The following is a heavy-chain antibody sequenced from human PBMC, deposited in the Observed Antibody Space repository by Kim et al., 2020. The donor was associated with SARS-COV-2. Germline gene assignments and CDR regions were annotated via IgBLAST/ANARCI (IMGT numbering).Heavy chain of an antibody. CDR2: INPNSGGT. J-gene: IGHJ4*02. D-gene: IGHD6-13*01. V-gene: IGHV1-2*02. CDR1: GYTFTGYY. CDR3: ARASRQLVPPSDFDY. Sequence: ASVKVSCKASGYTFTGYYMHWVRQAPGQGLEWMGWINPNSGGTNYAQKFQGRVTMTRDTSISTAYMELSRLRSDDTAVYYCARASRQLVPPSDFDYWGQGTLVTVSS.